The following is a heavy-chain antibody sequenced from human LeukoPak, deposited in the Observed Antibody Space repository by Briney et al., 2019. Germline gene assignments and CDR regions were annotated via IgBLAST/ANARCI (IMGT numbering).Heavy chain of an antibody. V-gene: IGHV3-21*06. CDR2: IGPTGFDR. D-gene: IGHD1-14*01. Sequence: PGGSLRLSCTTSGLTFSTSGFSWVRQAPGKGLGWVASIGPTGFDRYHADSIKGRFTISRDNANNFLYLQMDSLRAEDTAVYYCATETNGRHYDYWGQGTLLTVSS. CDR3: ATETNGRHYDY. J-gene: IGHJ4*02. CDR1: GLTFSTSG.